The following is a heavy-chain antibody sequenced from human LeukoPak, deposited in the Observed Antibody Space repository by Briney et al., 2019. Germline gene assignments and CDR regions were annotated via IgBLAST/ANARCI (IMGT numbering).Heavy chain of an antibody. V-gene: IGHV3-30*18. CDR1: GFTFSSYG. J-gene: IGHJ5*02. Sequence: GGSLRLSCAASGFTFSSYGMHWVRQAPGKGLEWVAVISYDGSNKYYADSVKGRFTISRDNSKNTLYLQMNSLRPEDTAVHYCAKDPSGGMVRFDPWGQGTLVIVSS. CDR3: AKDPSGGMVRFDP. D-gene: IGHD3-16*01. CDR2: ISYDGSNK.